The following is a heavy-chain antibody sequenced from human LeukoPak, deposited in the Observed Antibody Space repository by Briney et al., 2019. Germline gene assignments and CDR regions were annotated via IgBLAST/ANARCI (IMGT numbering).Heavy chain of an antibody. Sequence: SETLSLTCTVSGDSISSGSFCWSWIRQPAGKGLDWIGHIYTTGSTNYNPSLKSRVTISVDTSKNQFSLKLSSVSAADTAVYYCARYSGMGYSPGTYSNSWGQGTRVTVSS. CDR1: GDSISSGSFC. V-gene: IGHV4-61*09. J-gene: IGHJ4*02. CDR2: IYTTGST. D-gene: IGHD1-26*01. CDR3: ARYSGMGYSPGTYSNS.